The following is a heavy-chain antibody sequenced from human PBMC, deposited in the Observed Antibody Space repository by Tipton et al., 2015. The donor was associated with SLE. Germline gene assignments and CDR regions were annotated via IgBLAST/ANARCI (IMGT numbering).Heavy chain of an antibody. Sequence: TLSLTCTVSGGSISSSSYYWDWIRQPPGKGLEWIGSIYYSGSTYYNPSLKSRVTISVDTSKNQFSLKLSSVTAADTSVYYCARGGFDAFDFWRQGTVVTVSS. CDR2: IYYSGST. D-gene: IGHD3-10*01. CDR1: GGSISSSSYY. V-gene: IGHV4-39*07. CDR3: ARGGFDAFDF. J-gene: IGHJ3*01.